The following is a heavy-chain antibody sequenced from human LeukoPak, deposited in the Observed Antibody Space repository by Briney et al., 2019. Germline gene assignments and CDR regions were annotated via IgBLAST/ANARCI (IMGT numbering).Heavy chain of an antibody. J-gene: IGHJ6*03. CDR1: GGSISSGGYY. V-gene: IGHV4-31*03. CDR2: IYYSGST. Sequence: PSETLSLTCTVSGGSISSGGYYWSWIRQHPGKGLEWIGYIYYSGSTYYNPSLKSRVTISVDTSKNQFSLKLSSVTAADTAVYYCARAFVVVPAAIPYYYYYMDVWGKGTTVTVSS. CDR3: ARAFVVVPAAIPYYYYYMDV. D-gene: IGHD2-2*02.